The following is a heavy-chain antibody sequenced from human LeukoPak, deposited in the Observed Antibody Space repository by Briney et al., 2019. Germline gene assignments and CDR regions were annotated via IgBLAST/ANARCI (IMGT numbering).Heavy chain of an antibody. V-gene: IGHV3-33*06. Sequence: PGGSLRLSCAASGFKFSSYGMHWVRQAPGKGLEWVATIWYDGRGRKYAYSVKDRFTISRDNPKNTLYLLMTNLRTEDTALYYCAKDTGYSTAYYMDVWGKGTTVTVSS. CDR3: AKDTGYSTAYYMDV. J-gene: IGHJ6*03. CDR2: IWYDGRGR. D-gene: IGHD5-24*01. CDR1: GFKFSSYG.